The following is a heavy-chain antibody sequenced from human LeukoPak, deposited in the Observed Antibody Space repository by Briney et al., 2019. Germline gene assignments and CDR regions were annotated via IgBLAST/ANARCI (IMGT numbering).Heavy chain of an antibody. CDR1: GGTFSSYA. V-gene: IGHV1-8*02. CDR2: MNPNSGNT. CDR3: ARGLYSSSWYLRLDRPPYY. D-gene: IGHD6-13*01. J-gene: IGHJ4*02. Sequence: ASVKVSCKASGGTFSSYAISWVRQATGQGLEWMGWMNPNSGNTGYAQKFQGRVTMTRNTSISTAYMELSSLRSEDTAVYYCARGLYSSSWYLRLDRPPYYWGQGTLVTVSS.